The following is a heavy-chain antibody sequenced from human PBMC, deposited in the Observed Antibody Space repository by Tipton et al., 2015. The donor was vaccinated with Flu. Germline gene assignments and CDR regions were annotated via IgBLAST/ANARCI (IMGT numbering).Heavy chain of an antibody. J-gene: IGHJ5*02. V-gene: IGHV4-34*01. CDR2: INHSGST. CDR1: GGSFSGYY. Sequence: TLSLTCAVYGGSFSGYYCSWIRQPPGKGLEWIGEINHSGSTNYNPSLKSRVTISVDTSKNQFSLKLSSVTAADTAVYYCARVSRGGFDPWGQGALVTVSS. CDR3: ARVSRGGFDP.